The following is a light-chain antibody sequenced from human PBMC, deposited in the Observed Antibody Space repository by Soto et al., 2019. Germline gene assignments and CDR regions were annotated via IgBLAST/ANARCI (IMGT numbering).Light chain of an antibody. J-gene: IGKJ1*01. CDR2: WAT. Sequence: IVMTQSPYSLAVSLGERATINCRSSQSLVHKTNYKNYLAWYQQKPGQPPKVLIYWATTRESGVPDRFSGSGSGTDFTLTISGMQTEDLAVYYCQQFYGSPWTFGQGTKVDIK. V-gene: IGKV4-1*01. CDR1: QSLVHKTNYKNY. CDR3: QQFYGSPWT.